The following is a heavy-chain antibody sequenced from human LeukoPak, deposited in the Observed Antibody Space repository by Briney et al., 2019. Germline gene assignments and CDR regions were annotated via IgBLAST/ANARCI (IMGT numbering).Heavy chain of an antibody. CDR2: ISAYNGNT. V-gene: IGHV1-18*01. Sequence: ASVKVSCEASGYTFTSYGISWVRQAPGQGLEWMGWISAYNGNTNYAQKLQGRVTMTTDTSTSTAYMELRSLRSDDTAVYYCAREVGDTAKTRFLDYWGQGTLVPVSS. CDR1: GYTFTSYG. CDR3: AREVGDTAKTRFLDY. J-gene: IGHJ4*02. D-gene: IGHD5-18*01.